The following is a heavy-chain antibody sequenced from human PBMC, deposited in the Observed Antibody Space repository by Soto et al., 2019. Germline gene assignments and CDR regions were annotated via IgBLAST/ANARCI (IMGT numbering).Heavy chain of an antibody. Sequence: EVQLLESGGGLVQPGGSLRLSCAASGFTFSSYAMSWVRQAPGKGLEWVSAINSRGGSTYYADSVKGRFTISRDSSKNTLYLRMNSLSAEDTAVYYCAKDRSSTSCYAFDYWGQGHLVTVSS. CDR2: INSRGGST. J-gene: IGHJ4*02. CDR1: GFTFSSYA. CDR3: AKDRSSTSCYAFDY. V-gene: IGHV3-23*01. D-gene: IGHD2-2*01.